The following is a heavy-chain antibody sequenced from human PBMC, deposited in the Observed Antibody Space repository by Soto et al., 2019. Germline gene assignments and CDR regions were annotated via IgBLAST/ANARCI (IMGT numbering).Heavy chain of an antibody. CDR1: GGSISSYY. Sequence: SETLSLTCTVSGGSISSYYWSWIRQPPGKGLEWIGYIYYSGSINYNPSLKSRVTISVDTSKNQFSLKLSSVTAADTAVYYCARVPAAGHSYFDYWGQGTLVTVSS. V-gene: IGHV4-59*01. CDR3: ARVPAAGHSYFDY. J-gene: IGHJ4*02. CDR2: IYYSGSI. D-gene: IGHD6-25*01.